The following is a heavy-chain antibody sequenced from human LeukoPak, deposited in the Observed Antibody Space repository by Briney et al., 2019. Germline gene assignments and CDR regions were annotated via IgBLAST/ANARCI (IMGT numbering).Heavy chain of an antibody. CDR2: IYYSGST. CDR3: AREDKYYYYYYMDV. Sequence: SETLSLTCTVSGGSISSSIYYWDWIRQPPGKGLEWIGSIYYSGSTYYNPSLKSRVTISVDTSKNQFSLKLNSVTAADTAVYYCAREDKYYYYYYMDVWGKGTTVTVSS. CDR1: GGSISSSIYY. V-gene: IGHV4-39*07. J-gene: IGHJ6*03.